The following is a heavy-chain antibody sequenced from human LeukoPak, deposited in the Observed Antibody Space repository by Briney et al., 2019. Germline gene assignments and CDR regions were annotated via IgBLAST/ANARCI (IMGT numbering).Heavy chain of an antibody. CDR2: IGSSGRTT. CDR3: AATRSGYYFFDI. V-gene: IGHV3-48*01. Sequence: GGSLRLSCAASGFPFSDYTLNWVRQAPGKGLEWVSYIGSSGRTTYFADSVRGRFTISRDNAKNSLYLQMNTLRADDTAVYYCAATRSGYYFFDIWGQGSLVTVSS. CDR1: GFPFSDYT. D-gene: IGHD3-22*01. J-gene: IGHJ5*02.